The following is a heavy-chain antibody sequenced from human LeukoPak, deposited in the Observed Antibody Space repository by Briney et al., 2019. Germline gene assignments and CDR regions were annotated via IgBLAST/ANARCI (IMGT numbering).Heavy chain of an antibody. CDR3: ARHATYSSGWYGDDYFFDY. CDR2: IYYSGST. Sequence: SETLSLTCTVSGGSISSYYWSWIRQPPGKGLEWIGYIYYSGSTNYNPSLKSRVTISVDTSKNQFSLKLSSVTAADTAVYYCARHATYSSGWYGDDYFFDYWGQGTLVTVSS. D-gene: IGHD6-19*01. J-gene: IGHJ4*02. CDR1: GGSISSYY. V-gene: IGHV4-59*08.